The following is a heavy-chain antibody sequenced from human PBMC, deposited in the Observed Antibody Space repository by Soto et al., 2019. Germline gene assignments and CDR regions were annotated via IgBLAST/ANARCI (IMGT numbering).Heavy chain of an antibody. J-gene: IGHJ4*02. D-gene: IGHD3-3*01. V-gene: IGHV4-31*03. CDR2: IYYSGST. Sequence: QVQLQESGPGLVKPSQTLSLTCTVSGGSISSGGYYWSWIRQHPGKGLEWIGYIYYSGSTYYNPSLKSRVSISVGESKNQFSLKLSSVTAADTPVYYCWRTIFWSGYYMSVGYYFDYWGQGTLVTVSS. CDR3: WRTIFWSGYYMSVGYYFDY. CDR1: GGSISSGGYY.